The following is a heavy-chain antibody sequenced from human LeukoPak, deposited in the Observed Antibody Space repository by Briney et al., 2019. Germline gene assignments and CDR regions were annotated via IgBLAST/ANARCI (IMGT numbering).Heavy chain of an antibody. J-gene: IGHJ6*03. D-gene: IGHD3-10*01. CDR1: GFNFDEHA. CDR2: INWDSGNI. V-gene: IGHV3-9*01. Sequence: PGGSLRLSCAASGFNFDEHAMHWVRQAPGKGLEWVSSINWDSGNIGYADSVKGRFTISRDNAKNSLYLQMNSLRAEDTALYYCAKGFAYYYYYMDVWGKGTTVTISS. CDR3: AKGFAYYYYYMDV.